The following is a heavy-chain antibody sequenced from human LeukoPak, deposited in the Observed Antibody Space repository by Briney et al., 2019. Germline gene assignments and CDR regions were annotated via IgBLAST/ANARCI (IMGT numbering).Heavy chain of an antibody. CDR1: GFTFSSHA. CDR3: ARELYGSGCVY. D-gene: IGHD3-10*01. V-gene: IGHV3-30*04. Sequence: GGSLRLSCAASGFTFSSHAMHWVRQAPGKGLEWVAVISYDGSNKYYADSVKGRFTISRDNSKNTLYLQMNSLRAEDTAVYYCARELYGSGCVYWGQGTLVTVSS. J-gene: IGHJ4*02. CDR2: ISYDGSNK.